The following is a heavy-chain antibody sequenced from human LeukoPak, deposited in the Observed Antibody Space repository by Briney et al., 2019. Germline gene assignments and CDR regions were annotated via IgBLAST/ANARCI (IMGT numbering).Heavy chain of an antibody. V-gene: IGHV4-38-2*01. Sequence: PSETLSLTCAVSEFFISSGYYWGWIRPAPGKGLEWIGTIFHTGNTSYKPSLKSRVTISVDTSKNYFSLRLTSVTAADTAVYYCATSQRGLIPYFDYWGQGTLVTVSS. CDR2: IFHTGNT. J-gene: IGHJ4*02. CDR1: EFFISSGYY. D-gene: IGHD3-10*01. CDR3: ATSQRGLIPYFDY.